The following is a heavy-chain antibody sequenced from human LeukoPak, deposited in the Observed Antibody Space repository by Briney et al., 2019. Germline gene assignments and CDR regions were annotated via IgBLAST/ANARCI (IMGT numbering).Heavy chain of an antibody. D-gene: IGHD3-10*01. CDR2: VYYSGST. J-gene: IGHJ4*02. CDR3: ARHYGP. CDR1: GDSVISGLYY. V-gene: IGHV4-39*01. Sequence: SGTLSLTCTVSGDSVISGLYYWTWVRQPPGKGLEWIGYVYYSGSTYYNPSLKSRVTISVDTSKNQFSLKLNSVTATDTAVYYCARHYGPWGQGTLVTVSS.